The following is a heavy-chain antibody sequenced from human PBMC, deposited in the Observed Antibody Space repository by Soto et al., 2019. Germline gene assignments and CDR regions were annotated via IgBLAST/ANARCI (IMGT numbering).Heavy chain of an antibody. CDR3: GVYKAGSGGIGD. D-gene: IGHD6-19*01. Sequence: QVQVQESGPGLVKPSETLSLTCAVSGVSVTSGSHHFLWIRQPPGKGLEWIGQTGSTNYNPSLKSRISISVDTSKNQFSLNLSSVTSADTAVYYCGVYKAGSGGIGDCGQGTLVTISS. CDR2: QTGST. J-gene: IGHJ1*01. V-gene: IGHV4-61*01. CDR1: GVSVTSGSHH.